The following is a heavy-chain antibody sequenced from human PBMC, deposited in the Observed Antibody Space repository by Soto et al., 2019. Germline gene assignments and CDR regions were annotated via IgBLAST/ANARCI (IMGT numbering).Heavy chain of an antibody. J-gene: IGHJ5*02. CDR3: ARRDRSGFSSWLDT. CDR2: IDRIGST. Sequence: QPLSLTYTISGGSISQGAYYWSWIRRARGRGLEWVGHIDRIGSTYYNQSLKSRVTISVDTAKSQFSLKLSSVTAADTALYYCARRDRSGFSSWLDTWGQGTLLTVS. D-gene: IGHD3-22*01. V-gene: IGHV4-31*03. CDR1: GGSISQGAYY.